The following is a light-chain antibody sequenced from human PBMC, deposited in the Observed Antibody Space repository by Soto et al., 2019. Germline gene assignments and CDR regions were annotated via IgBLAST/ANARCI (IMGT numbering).Light chain of an antibody. CDR2: DAS. CDR3: QQHGTSPIT. J-gene: IGKJ5*01. CDR1: QSVSTY. V-gene: IGKV3-11*01. Sequence: EIVLTQSPGTLSLSPGERATLSCRASQSVSTYLAWYQQKPGQAPRLLIYDASNRATGIPARFSGSGSGTDFTLTISRLEPEDFAVYYCQQHGTSPITFGQGTRLEIK.